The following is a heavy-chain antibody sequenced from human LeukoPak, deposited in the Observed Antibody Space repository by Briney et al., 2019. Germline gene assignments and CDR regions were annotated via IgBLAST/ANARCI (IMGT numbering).Heavy chain of an antibody. CDR3: ARVEGSSWYVSPPYFDP. J-gene: IGHJ4*02. CDR1: GYSISSGYY. Sequence: PSETLSLTCTVSGYSISSGYYWGWIRQPPGKGLEWIGSIYHSGSTYYNPSLKSRVTISVDTSKNQFSLKLSSVTAADTAVYYCARVEGSSWYVSPPYFDPWGQGTLVTVSS. CDR2: IYHSGST. D-gene: IGHD6-13*01. V-gene: IGHV4-38-2*02.